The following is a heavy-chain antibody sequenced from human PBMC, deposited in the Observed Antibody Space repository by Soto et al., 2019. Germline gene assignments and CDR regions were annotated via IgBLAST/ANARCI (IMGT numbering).Heavy chain of an antibody. Sequence: EVQLLESGGGLVQPGGSLRLSCAASGFTFSTYAMNWVRQAPGNGLEWVSAISGSGGSIHYADSVKGRFTISRDNSKNTRYLQMNSLRDEDTAVYHCVKGYWKGDVWGQGTTVTVSS. CDR1: GFTFSTYA. CDR3: VKGYWKGDV. V-gene: IGHV3-23*01. D-gene: IGHD1-1*01. J-gene: IGHJ6*02. CDR2: ISGSGGSI.